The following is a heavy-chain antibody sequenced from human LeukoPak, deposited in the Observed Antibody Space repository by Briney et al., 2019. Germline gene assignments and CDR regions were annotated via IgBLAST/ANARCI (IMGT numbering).Heavy chain of an antibody. J-gene: IGHJ4*02. D-gene: IGHD3-10*01. V-gene: IGHV4-59*01. CDR3: ARGYYGSESYYYFDY. CDR1: GGSISSYY. Sequence: SETLSLTCTVSGGSISSYYWSWIRQPPGKGLEWIGYIYYSGSTNYNPSLKSRVTISVDTSKNQFSLKLSSVTAADTAVYYCARGYYGSESYYYFDYWGQGTLVTVSS. CDR2: IYYSGST.